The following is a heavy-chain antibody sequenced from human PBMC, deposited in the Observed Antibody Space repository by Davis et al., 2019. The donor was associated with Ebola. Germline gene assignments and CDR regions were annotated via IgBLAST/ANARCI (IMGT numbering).Heavy chain of an antibody. Sequence: PGGSLRLSCAASGFTFSDYYMSWIRQAPGKGLEWVSYISSSSSYTNYADSVKGRFTISRDNAKNSLYLQMNSLRAEDTAVYYCARVATTVTIRIDYWGQGTLVTVSS. J-gene: IGHJ4*02. CDR1: GFTFSDYY. V-gene: IGHV3-11*06. D-gene: IGHD4-17*01. CDR3: ARVATTVTIRIDY. CDR2: ISSSSSYT.